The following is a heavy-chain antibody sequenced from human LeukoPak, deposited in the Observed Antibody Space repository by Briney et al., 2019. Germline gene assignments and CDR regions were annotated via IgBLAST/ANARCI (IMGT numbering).Heavy chain of an antibody. CDR3: ARRFGDPFDY. D-gene: IGHD3-10*01. CDR2: IYHSGST. J-gene: IGHJ4*02. CDR1: GYSISSGYY. V-gene: IGHV4-38-2*02. Sequence: SETLSLTCTVSGYSISSGYYWGWIRQPPGKGLEWIGIIYHSGSTYYNPSLKSRVTISVDTSKNQFSLNRSSVTAADTAVYYCARRFGDPFDYWGQGTLVTVSS.